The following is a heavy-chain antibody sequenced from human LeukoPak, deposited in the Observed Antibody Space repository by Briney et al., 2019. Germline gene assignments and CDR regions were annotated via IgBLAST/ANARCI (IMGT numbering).Heavy chain of an antibody. CDR3: ARGVVVVRFDY. CDR2: IYTSGSA. D-gene: IGHD2-15*01. Sequence: SETLSLTCTVSGGSISSGSYYWSWIRQPAGKGLEWIGRIYTSGSANYNPSLKSRATISVDTSKNQFSLKLSSVTAADTAVYYCARGVVVVRFDYWGQGTLVTVSS. J-gene: IGHJ4*02. CDR1: GGSISSGSYY. V-gene: IGHV4-61*02.